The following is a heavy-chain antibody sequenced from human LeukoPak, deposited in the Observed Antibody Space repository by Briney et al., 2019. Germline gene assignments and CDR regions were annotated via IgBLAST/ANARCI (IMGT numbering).Heavy chain of an antibody. CDR3: ARDSTYYYASGSSGPHYFDY. V-gene: IGHV3-30*15. J-gene: IGHJ4*02. D-gene: IGHD3-10*01. CDR1: GFTFSTYA. CDR2: ISYDGSNT. Sequence: GGSLRLSCAASGFTFSTYAMHWVRQAPGKGLEWVAVISYDGSNTYYADSVKGRFTISRDNSKNTLYLQLSSLRAEDTAVYYCARDSTYYYASGSSGPHYFDYWGQGTLVTVSS.